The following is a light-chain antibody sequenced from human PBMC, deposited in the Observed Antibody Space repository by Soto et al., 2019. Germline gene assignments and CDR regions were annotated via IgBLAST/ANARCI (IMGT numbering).Light chain of an antibody. CDR2: EVT. CDR1: STDIGGYNF. Sequence: QSVLTQPPSASGSPGQSVTISCTGTSTDIGGYNFVSWYQQHPGKAPKLIIYEVTKRPSGVPDRFSGSKFGNTASLTISGLQPEDEAEYYCQVWDSSSDHFVFGTGTKV. J-gene: IGLJ1*01. V-gene: IGLV2-8*01. CDR3: QVWDSSSDHFV.